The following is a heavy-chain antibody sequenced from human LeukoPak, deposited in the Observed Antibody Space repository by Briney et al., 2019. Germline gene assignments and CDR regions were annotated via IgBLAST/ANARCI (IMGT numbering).Heavy chain of an antibody. V-gene: IGHV4-59*11. CDR1: GASISRHY. CDR2: IYDRGST. Sequence: SETLSLTCTVTGASISRHYWCWIRQTPGTGLEWIGDIYDRGSTTYNPSLKSRVSISVDTSWNQFSLNLRSVTAADTAVYYCAKIEVGRFDPWGQGTLVTVSS. CDR3: AKIEVGRFDP. D-gene: IGHD1-26*01. J-gene: IGHJ5*02.